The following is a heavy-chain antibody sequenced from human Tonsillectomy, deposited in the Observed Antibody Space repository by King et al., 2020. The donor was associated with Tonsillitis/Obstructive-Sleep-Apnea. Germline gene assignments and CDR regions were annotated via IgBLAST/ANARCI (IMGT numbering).Heavy chain of an antibody. D-gene: IGHD2-8*01. CDR1: GGSISRYY. V-gene: IGHV4-59*01. Sequence: VQLQESGPGLVKSSETLSLTCTVSGGSISRYYWSWIRQPPGKGLEWIGYIYDSGSTNYNPSLKSRVTISVDTSKNQFSLKLTSVTAADTAVYYCARDMVLEAGGDAFDIWGQGKMVTVSS. J-gene: IGHJ3*02. CDR3: ARDMVLEAGGDAFDI. CDR2: IYDSGST.